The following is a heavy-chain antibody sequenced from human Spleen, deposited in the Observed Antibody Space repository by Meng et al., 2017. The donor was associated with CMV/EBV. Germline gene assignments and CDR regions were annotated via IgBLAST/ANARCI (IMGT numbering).Heavy chain of an antibody. CDR1: RFTFSKYW. Sequence: GESLKISCAASRFTFSKYWMSWVRQAPGKGLEWVANIKEDGNEKYYGASVRGRFTISRDNAKNSLSLQMNSLRAEDTAAYYCAREGRDLDLWGLGTLVTVSS. CDR3: AREGRDLDL. V-gene: IGHV3-7*01. CDR2: IKEDGNEK. D-gene: IGHD2-15*01. J-gene: IGHJ5*02.